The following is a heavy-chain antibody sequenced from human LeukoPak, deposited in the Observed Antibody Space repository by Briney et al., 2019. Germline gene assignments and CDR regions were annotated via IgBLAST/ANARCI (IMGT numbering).Heavy chain of an antibody. Sequence: GGSLRLSCAASGFTFSSYAMSWVRQAPGKGLQWVSAISGSGGSTYYADSVKGRITIYRDNSKNTLYLQMNSLRAEDTAVYCCAKDFDKLQYFDWHPDYWGQGTLVTVSS. CDR1: GFTFSSYA. J-gene: IGHJ4*02. CDR3: AKDFDKLQYFDWHPDY. V-gene: IGHV3-23*01. D-gene: IGHD3-9*01. CDR2: ISGSGGST.